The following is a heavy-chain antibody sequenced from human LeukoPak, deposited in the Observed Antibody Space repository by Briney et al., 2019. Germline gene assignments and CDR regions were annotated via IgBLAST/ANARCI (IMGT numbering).Heavy chain of an antibody. Sequence: GGSLRLSCAASGFTFSSYWMSWVRQAPGKGLEWVANIKKDGSEKYYVDSVKGRFTISRDNAKTSLYLQMNSLRAEDTGVYYCARDFYDGFALDYWGQGTLVTVSS. CDR3: ARDFYDGFALDY. J-gene: IGHJ4*02. CDR2: IKKDGSEK. V-gene: IGHV3-7*01. D-gene: IGHD2/OR15-2a*01. CDR1: GFTFSSYW.